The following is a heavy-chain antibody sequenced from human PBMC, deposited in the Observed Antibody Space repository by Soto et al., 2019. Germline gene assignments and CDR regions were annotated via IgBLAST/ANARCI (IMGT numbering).Heavy chain of an antibody. J-gene: IGHJ6*02. V-gene: IGHV3-30-3*01. CDR2: ISDDGSNK. CDR1: GFTFSSYA. CDR3: ARDRGRYNWNDFPYCYYGMDA. D-gene: IGHD1-1*01. Sequence: QVQLVESGGCGVQRRRSLRLASAASGFTFSSYAMHWVRQAPGKGLEWVSVISDDGSNKYYAEYVKGRFTIYRDNYKNSLYLQMNSLRAEDTAVYYCARDRGRYNWNDFPYCYYGMDAWGQGTTVTVSS.